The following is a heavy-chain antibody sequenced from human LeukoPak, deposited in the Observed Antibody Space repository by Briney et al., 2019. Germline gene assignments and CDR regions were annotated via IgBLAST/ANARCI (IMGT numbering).Heavy chain of an antibody. J-gene: IGHJ4*02. D-gene: IGHD3-3*01. CDR2: LYYRANN. CDR3: ARLGGDDFWNGYPYFDY. V-gene: IGHV4-39*01. Sequence: SETLSLTCAVSGDSISSNNHCWAWIRQPPGKGLEWIGSLYYRANNYYNPSLKSRVTISEDTSKNQFSLKLTSVTAADTAVYYCARLGGDDFWNGYPYFDYWGQGTLVTVSS. CDR1: GDSISSNNHC.